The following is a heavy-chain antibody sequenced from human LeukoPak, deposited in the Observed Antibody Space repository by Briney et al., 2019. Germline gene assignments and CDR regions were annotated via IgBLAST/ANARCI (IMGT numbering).Heavy chain of an antibody. CDR1: GFSFSSYW. D-gene: IGHD3-16*01. CDR2: VNSDGSDK. CDR3: AITGAPPHLVFDY. Sequence: GGSLRLSCAASGFSFSSYWMHWIRQIPGKGLVWVSRVNSDGSDKTYADSVKGRSTISRDNSKNTLYLQMNSLRAEDTAVYYCAITGAPPHLVFDYWGQGTLVTVSS. V-gene: IGHV3-74*03. J-gene: IGHJ4*02.